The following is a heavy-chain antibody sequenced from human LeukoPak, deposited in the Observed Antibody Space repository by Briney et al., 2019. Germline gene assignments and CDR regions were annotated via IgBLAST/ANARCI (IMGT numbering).Heavy chain of an antibody. D-gene: IGHD6-19*01. Sequence: ASVKVSCKASGYTFTGYYMHWVRQAPGQGLVWVGRINPNSGDTNYAQNLQDRVTMTTDTSTSTAYMELRSLRSDDTAVYFCARDRTVAGFHLEAYWGQGTLVTVSS. V-gene: IGHV1-2*06. CDR3: ARDRTVAGFHLEAY. J-gene: IGHJ4*02. CDR1: GYTFTGYY. CDR2: INPNSGDT.